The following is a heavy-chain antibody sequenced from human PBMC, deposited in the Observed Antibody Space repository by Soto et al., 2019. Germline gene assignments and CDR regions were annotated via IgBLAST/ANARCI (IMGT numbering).Heavy chain of an antibody. CDR3: TTDRLWFRELLVDY. CDR2: IKSKTDGGTT. D-gene: IGHD3-10*01. CDR1: GFTFSNAW. J-gene: IGHJ4*02. Sequence: PGGSLRLSCAASGFTFSNAWMNWVRQAPGKGLEWVGRIKSKTDGGTTDYAAPVKGRFTISRDDSKSTLYLQMNSLKTEDTAVYYCTTDRLWFRELLVDYWGQGTLVTVSS. V-gene: IGHV3-15*07.